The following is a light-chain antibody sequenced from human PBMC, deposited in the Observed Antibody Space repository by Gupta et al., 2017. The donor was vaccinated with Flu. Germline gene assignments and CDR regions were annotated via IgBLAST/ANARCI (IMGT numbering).Light chain of an antibody. J-gene: IGKJ3*01. CDR2: DAS. Sequence: EIVLTQSPATLSLSLGGRATLSCRASDSVSTYLAWYQQKPGQAPRLLIYDASNSATGTPARFSGSGSGTEFTLTIISREPEDSAVYYCHDRRTWLFIFGHGTKVDIK. CDR1: DSVSTY. V-gene: IGKV3-11*01. CDR3: HDRRTWLFI.